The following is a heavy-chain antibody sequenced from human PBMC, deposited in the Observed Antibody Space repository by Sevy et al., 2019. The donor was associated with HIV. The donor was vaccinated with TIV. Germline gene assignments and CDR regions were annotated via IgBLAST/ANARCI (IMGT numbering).Heavy chain of an antibody. V-gene: IGHV4-61*01. CDR3: ARVSTMVQVVTYYFDY. CDR2: IHYSGST. D-gene: IGHD3-10*01. J-gene: IGHJ4*02. Sequence: SETLSLTCTVSGGPVSSSSYYWSWIRQPPGKGLEWIGYIHYSGSTDYNPSLKSRVTISVDTSKNQFSLKLSSVTAADTAVYYCARVSTMVQVVTYYFDYWGQGTLVTVSS. CDR1: GGPVSSSSYY.